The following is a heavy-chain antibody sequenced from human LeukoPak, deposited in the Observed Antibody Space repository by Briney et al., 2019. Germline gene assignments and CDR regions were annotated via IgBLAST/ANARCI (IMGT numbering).Heavy chain of an antibody. CDR1: GASITSYY. J-gene: IGHJ4*02. V-gene: IGHV4-59*01. Sequence: KPSETLSLTCTVSGASITSYYWNWMRQPPGKGLEWIGYFYYSGRDNYNPSLKSRITISVDTSKDQFSLKLSSVTAADTAVYYCVRGYCSGATCYHFDYWGQGTLVTVSS. CDR3: VRGYCSGATCYHFDY. CDR2: FYYSGRD. D-gene: IGHD2-15*01.